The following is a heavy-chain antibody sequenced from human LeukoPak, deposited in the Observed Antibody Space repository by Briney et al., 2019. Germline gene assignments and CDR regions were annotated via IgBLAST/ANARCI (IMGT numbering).Heavy chain of an antibody. CDR2: IYYSEST. CDR3: ARVEQLVAYFDY. V-gene: IGHV4-59*11. D-gene: IGHD6-6*01. Sequence: SETLSLTCTVSGGSISSHYWSWIRQPPGKGLEWIGYIYYSESTNYNPSLKSRVTISVDTSKNQFSLKLSSVTAADTAVYYCARVEQLVAYFDYWGQGTLVTVSS. J-gene: IGHJ4*02. CDR1: GGSISSHY.